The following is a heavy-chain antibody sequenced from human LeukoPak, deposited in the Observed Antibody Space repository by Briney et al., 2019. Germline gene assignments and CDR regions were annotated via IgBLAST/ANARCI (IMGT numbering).Heavy chain of an antibody. J-gene: IGHJ4*02. V-gene: IGHV1-69*05. CDR2: IIPIFGTA. CDR1: GFTFSSYA. Sequence: PVGSLRLSCAASGFTFSSYAISWVRQAPGQGLEWMGGIIPIFGTANYAQKFQGRVTITTDESTSTAYMELSSLRSEDTAVYYCARMANSGEGYFDYWGQGTLVTVSS. CDR3: ARMANSGEGYFDY. D-gene: IGHD5-24*01.